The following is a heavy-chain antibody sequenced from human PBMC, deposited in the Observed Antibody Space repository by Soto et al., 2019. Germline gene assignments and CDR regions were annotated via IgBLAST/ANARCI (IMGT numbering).Heavy chain of an antibody. V-gene: IGHV4-34*01. J-gene: IGHJ6*02. CDR3: ARGLGYCSSTSCSRTYYYYYYGMDV. D-gene: IGHD2-2*01. CDR2: INHSGST. CDR1: GGSFSGYY. Sequence: SETLSLTCAVYGGSFSGYYWSWIRQPPGKGLEWIGEINHSGSTNYNPSLKSRVTISVDTSKNQFSLKLSSVTAADTAVYYCARGLGYCSSTSCSRTYYYYYYGMDVWGQGTAVTVSS.